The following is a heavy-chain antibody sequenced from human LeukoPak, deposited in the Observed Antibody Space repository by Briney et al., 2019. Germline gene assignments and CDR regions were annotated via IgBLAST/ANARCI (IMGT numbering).Heavy chain of an antibody. J-gene: IGHJ4*02. V-gene: IGHV3-23*01. CDR2: ISGSGGST. CDR3: ARIAAAGLFFDY. D-gene: IGHD6-13*01. Sequence: PGGSLRLSCAASAFTFSSYAMSWVRQAPGKGLEWVSAISGSGGSTYYADSVKGRFTISRDNSKNTLYLQMNSLRAEDTAVYYCARIAAAGLFFDYWGQGTLVTVSS. CDR1: AFTFSSYA.